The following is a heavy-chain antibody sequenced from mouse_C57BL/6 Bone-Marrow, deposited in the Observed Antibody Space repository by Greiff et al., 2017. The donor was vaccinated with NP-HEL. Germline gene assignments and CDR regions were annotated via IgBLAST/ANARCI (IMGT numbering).Heavy chain of an antibody. CDR2: IDPNSGGT. J-gene: IGHJ2*01. V-gene: IGHV1-72*01. Sequence: QVHVKQPGAELVKPGASVKLSCKASGYTFTSYRMHWVKQRPGRGLEWIGRIDPNSGGTTFNEKFKSKATLPVDKPSSTAYMQLSSLTSEDSAVYYCARSHYGTPYYFDYWGQGTTLTVSS. D-gene: IGHD1-1*01. CDR3: ARSHYGTPYYFDY. CDR1: GYTFTSYR.